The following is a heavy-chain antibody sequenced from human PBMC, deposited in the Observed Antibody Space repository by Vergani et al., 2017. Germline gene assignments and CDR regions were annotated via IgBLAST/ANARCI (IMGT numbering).Heavy chain of an antibody. CDR3: ARHLSTTVTTTYNWFDP. CDR1: GNSISSGYY. Sequence: QVQLQESGPGLVKPSETLSLTCAVSGNSISSGYYWGWIRQPPGKGLEWIGSIYHSGSTYYNPSLKSRVTISVDTSKNQFTLKLSSVTAADTAVYYCARHLSTTVTTTYNWFDPWGQGTLVTVSS. V-gene: IGHV4-38-2*01. CDR2: IYHSGST. D-gene: IGHD4-17*01. J-gene: IGHJ5*02.